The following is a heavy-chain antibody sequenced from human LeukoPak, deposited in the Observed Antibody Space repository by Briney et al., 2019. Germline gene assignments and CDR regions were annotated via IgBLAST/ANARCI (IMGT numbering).Heavy chain of an antibody. CDR3: ARNYFDY. CDR1: GFTFSTYW. Sequence: GGSLRLSCAASGFTFSTYWMNWVRQAPGKGLEWVANIKEDGSEKYYVDSVKGRFTISRDSAKSSLYLQMNSLRAEDTAVYYCARNYFDYWGQGTLVTVSS. CDR2: IKEDGSEK. J-gene: IGHJ4*02. V-gene: IGHV3-7*01.